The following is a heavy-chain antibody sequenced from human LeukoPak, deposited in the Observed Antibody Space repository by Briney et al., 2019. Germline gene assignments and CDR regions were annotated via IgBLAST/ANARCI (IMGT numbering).Heavy chain of an antibody. CDR1: GFTFVSYG. CDR3: ARDVERTGGTYYYGSGSPRG. Sequence: GRSLRLSCTASGFTFVSYGMHWVRQAPGKGLEWVAVVWYNGSNKYYADSVKGRFTISRDNAKNSLYLQMNSLRDEDTAVYYCARDVERTGGTYYYGSGSPRGWGQGTLVTVSS. J-gene: IGHJ4*02. D-gene: IGHD3-10*01. CDR2: VWYNGSNK. V-gene: IGHV3-33*01.